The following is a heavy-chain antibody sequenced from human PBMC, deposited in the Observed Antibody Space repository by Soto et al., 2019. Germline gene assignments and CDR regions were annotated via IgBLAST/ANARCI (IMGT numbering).Heavy chain of an antibody. CDR3: ARGVRWFDHSWFDP. Sequence: GGSLRLSCAASGFTFSSYDMHWVRQATGKGLEWVSAIGTAGDTYYPGSVKGRFTISRENAKNSLYLQMNSLRAGDTAVYYCARGVRWFDHSWFDPWGQGTLVTVSS. CDR1: GFTFSSYD. V-gene: IGHV3-13*01. CDR2: IGTAGDT. J-gene: IGHJ5*02. D-gene: IGHD3-10*01.